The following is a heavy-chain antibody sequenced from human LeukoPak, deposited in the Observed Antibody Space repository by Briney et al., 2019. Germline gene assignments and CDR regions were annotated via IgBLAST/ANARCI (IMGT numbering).Heavy chain of an antibody. J-gene: IGHJ4*01. CDR3: AQEIKDRYCSGAQNCLFDS. V-gene: IGHV3-30*02. CDR1: GFTFSSYG. CDR2: IWYDGSNK. D-gene: IGHD2-15*01. Sequence: PGGSLRLSCAASGFTFSSYGMHWVRQAPGKGLEGVAVIWYDGSNKYYAHSVRGRFTISRDNSKNTLGLQMNSLRPEDTAVYYCAQEIKDRYCSGAQNCLFDSWGHGTLVTVSS.